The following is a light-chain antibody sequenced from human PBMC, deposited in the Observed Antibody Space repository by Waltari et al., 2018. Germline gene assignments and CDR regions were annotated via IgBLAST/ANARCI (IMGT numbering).Light chain of an antibody. Sequence: EIVLTQSPGTLSLSLGERATVSCRASQSVSRALAWYQQKPGQAPRPLIYGASTRDTGIPDRFSGSGSGTDFSLTISRLEPDDFAVYYCQHYLRLPVTFGQGTTVEI. J-gene: IGKJ1*01. CDR2: GAS. CDR3: QHYLRLPVT. V-gene: IGKV3-20*01. CDR1: QSVSRA.